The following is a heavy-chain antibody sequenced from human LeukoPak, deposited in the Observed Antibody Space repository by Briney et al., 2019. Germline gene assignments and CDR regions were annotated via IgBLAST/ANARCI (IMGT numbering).Heavy chain of an antibody. CDR3: ARHGAPYYYDSSGPFDY. Sequence: SETLSLTCTVSGGSIRSYYWSWIRQPPGKGLEWIGYIYYSGSTNYNPSLKSRVTISVDTSKNQFSLKLSSVTAADTSVYYCARHGAPYYYDSSGPFDYWGQGTLVTVSS. J-gene: IGHJ4*02. CDR1: GGSIRSYY. V-gene: IGHV4-59*08. D-gene: IGHD3-22*01. CDR2: IYYSGST.